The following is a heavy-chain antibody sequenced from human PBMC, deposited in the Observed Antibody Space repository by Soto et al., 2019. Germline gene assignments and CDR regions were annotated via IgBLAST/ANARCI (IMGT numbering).Heavy chain of an antibody. CDR1: GFTFSSYG. D-gene: IGHD2-15*01. V-gene: IGHV3-33*01. J-gene: IGHJ6*02. Sequence: PGGSLRLSCAASGFTFSSYGMHWVRQAPGKGLEWVAVIWYDGSNKYYADSVKGRFTISRDNSKNTLYLQMNSLRAEDTAVYYCARGISDSPYGMDVWGQGTTVTVSS. CDR3: ARGISDSPYGMDV. CDR2: IWYDGSNK.